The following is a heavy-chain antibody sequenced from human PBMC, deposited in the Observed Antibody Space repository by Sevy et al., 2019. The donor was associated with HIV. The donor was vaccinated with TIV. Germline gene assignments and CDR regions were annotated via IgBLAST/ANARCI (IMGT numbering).Heavy chain of an antibody. CDR2: IYPGDSGT. J-gene: IGHJ6*02. Sequence: GESLKISCKGSEYNFTNYWIGWVRQMPGKGLEWMGIIYPGDSGTRYSPSFQDQVTISADKSISTAYLQWSSLKASDTAMYYCARISSSPRDYYYYFGMDVWGQRTTVTVSS. CDR3: ARISSSPRDYYYYFGMDV. CDR1: EYNFTNYW. D-gene: IGHD6-6*01. V-gene: IGHV5-51*01.